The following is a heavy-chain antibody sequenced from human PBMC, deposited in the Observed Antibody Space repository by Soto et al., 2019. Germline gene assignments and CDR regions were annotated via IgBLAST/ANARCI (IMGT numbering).Heavy chain of an antibody. Sequence: GGSLRLSCAASGFTFSSYAMSWVRQAPGKGLEWVSAISGSGGSTYYADSVKGRFTISRDNSKNTLYLQMNSLRAEDTAVYYCAKDRNVWGSYRYSHCYFDYWGQGTLVTVSS. CDR3: AKDRNVWGSYRYSHCYFDY. CDR2: ISGSGGST. J-gene: IGHJ4*02. D-gene: IGHD3-16*02. CDR1: GFTFSSYA. V-gene: IGHV3-23*01.